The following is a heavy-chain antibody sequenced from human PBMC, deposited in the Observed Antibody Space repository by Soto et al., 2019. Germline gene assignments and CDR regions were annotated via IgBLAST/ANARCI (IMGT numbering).Heavy chain of an antibody. V-gene: IGHV1-18*01. CDR1: GYTFTNYG. CDR2: ISGYNGNT. CDR3: AREGQAPYYYYGMDV. J-gene: IGHJ6*02. Sequence: QVQVVQSGDEVKKPGASVKVSCKASGYTFTNYGFSWVRQDPGQGREWMGWISGYNGNTKYAEKFQGRVTMTTDTSTSTAHMELRSLRSDDTAVYYCAREGQAPYYYYGMDVWGQGTAVTVSS.